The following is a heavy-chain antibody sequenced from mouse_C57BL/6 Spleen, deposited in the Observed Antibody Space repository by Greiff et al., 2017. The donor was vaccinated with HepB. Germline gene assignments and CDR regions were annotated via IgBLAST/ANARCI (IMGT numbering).Heavy chain of an antibody. Sequence: QVQLKQPGAELVKPGASVKLSCKASGYTFTSYWMHWVKQRPGQGLEWIGMIHPNSGSTNYNEKFKSKATLTVDKSSSTAYMQLSSLTSEDSAVYYCARAPLGRASFDYWGQGTTLTVSS. V-gene: IGHV1-64*01. J-gene: IGHJ2*01. CDR3: ARAPLGRASFDY. CDR1: GYTFTSYW. D-gene: IGHD4-1*01. CDR2: IHPNSGST.